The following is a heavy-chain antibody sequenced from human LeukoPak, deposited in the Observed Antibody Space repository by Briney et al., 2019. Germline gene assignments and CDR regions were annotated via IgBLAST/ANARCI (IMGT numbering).Heavy chain of an antibody. CDR2: IKWDDGST. CDR1: GFTFRDYN. Sequence: GGSLRLSCAASGFTFRDYNMHWVRQAPGKGLEWVSHIKWDDGSTYYADSVKGRFTISRDNSKNSLYLQMNSLRTEDTDLYYCAKDRERFGSGPIRHWGQGTLVTVSS. V-gene: IGHV3-43*01. J-gene: IGHJ1*01. CDR3: AKDRERFGSGPIRH. D-gene: IGHD1-1*01.